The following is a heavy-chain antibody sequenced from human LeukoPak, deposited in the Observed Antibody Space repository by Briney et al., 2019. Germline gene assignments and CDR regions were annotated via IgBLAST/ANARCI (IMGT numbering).Heavy chain of an antibody. CDR2: ISDTGGP. Sequence: PSETLSLTCTVSGASISTYYWTWVRQTPGKGLEWIAYISDTGGPNYNPSLKSRVTISLDTSRKEFSLRVSSVTAADTAVYYCARQGTGYSTGWYDYWGQGTLVTVSS. CDR1: GASISTYY. D-gene: IGHD6-19*01. V-gene: IGHV4-59*01. CDR3: ARQGTGYSTGWYDY. J-gene: IGHJ4*02.